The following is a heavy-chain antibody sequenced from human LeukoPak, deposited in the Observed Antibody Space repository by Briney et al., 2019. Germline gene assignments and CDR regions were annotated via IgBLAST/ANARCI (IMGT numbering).Heavy chain of an antibody. CDR2: MQYSWST. V-gene: IGHV4-39*01. Sequence: SETLSLTCTVSGGSISRNNDYWAWIRQPPGKGLEWIGSMQYSWSTHYNPSLKSRVTISVETSKKQFSLKVSAVTEPDTAVYDCTRQAECIYEAGWFDPWGQGTLVTVSS. D-gene: IGHD2/OR15-2a*01. CDR1: GGSISRNNDY. J-gene: IGHJ5*02. CDR3: TRQAECIYEAGWFDP.